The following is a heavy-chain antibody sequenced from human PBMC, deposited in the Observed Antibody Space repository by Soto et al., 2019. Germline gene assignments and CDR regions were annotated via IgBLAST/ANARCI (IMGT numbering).Heavy chain of an antibody. Sequence: GASVKVSCKASGYTFTSYDINWVRQATGQGLEWMGWMNPNSGNTGYAQKFQGRVTMTRNTSISTAYMELSSLRSEDTALYYCAKDIAYRGYGGFDPWGLGTLVTVS. D-gene: IGHD5-12*01. V-gene: IGHV1-8*01. CDR2: MNPNSGNT. CDR1: GYTFTSYD. J-gene: IGHJ5*02. CDR3: AKDIAYRGYGGFDP.